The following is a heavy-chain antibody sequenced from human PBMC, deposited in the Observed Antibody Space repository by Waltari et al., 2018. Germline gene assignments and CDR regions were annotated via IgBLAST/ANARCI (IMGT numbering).Heavy chain of an antibody. CDR1: GFTFSSYW. Sequence: VQLVESGGGVVQPGRSLRLSCAASGFTFSSYWMSWVRQAPGKGLEWVANIKQDGSEKYYVDSVKGRFTISRDNAKNSLYLQMNSLRAEDTAVYYCARTYCSGGSCYSLSFDYWGQGTLVTVSS. D-gene: IGHD2-15*01. CDR3: ARTYCSGGSCYSLSFDY. J-gene: IGHJ4*02. CDR2: IKQDGSEK. V-gene: IGHV3-7*01.